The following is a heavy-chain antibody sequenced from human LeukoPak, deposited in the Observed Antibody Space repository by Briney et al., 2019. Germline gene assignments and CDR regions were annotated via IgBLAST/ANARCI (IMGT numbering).Heavy chain of an antibody. J-gene: IGHJ4*02. CDR2: IYTSGST. CDR1: GGSISSYY. V-gene: IGHV4-4*07. CDR3: ARDRGYCSSTSCYTRFDY. D-gene: IGHD2-2*02. Sequence: PSETLSLTCTVSGGSISSYYWSWIRQPAGKGLEWIGRIYTSGSTNYNSSLKSRVTMSVDTSKNQFSLKLSSVTAADTAVYYCARDRGYCSSTSCYTRFDYWGQGTLVTVSS.